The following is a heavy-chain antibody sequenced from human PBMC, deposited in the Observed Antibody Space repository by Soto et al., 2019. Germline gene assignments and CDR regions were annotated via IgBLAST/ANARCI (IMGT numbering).Heavy chain of an antibody. D-gene: IGHD2-21*01. CDR3: AKIPSP. V-gene: IGHV4-30-2*01. J-gene: IGHJ5*02. CDR2: IYHSGNI. Sequence: SETLSLTCAVSGGSISSGGYSWSWIRQPPGKGLEWIGYIYHSGNIYYNPSLKSRVTISVDRSKNQFSLKLSSVTAADTAVYYCAKIPSPWGQGTLVTVSS. CDR1: GGSISSGGYS.